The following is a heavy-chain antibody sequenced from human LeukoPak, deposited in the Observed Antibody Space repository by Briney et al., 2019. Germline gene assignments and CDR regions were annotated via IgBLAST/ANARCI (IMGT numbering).Heavy chain of an antibody. CDR1: GGSFSGYY. J-gene: IGHJ4*02. D-gene: IGHD3-22*01. CDR3: ARLEYYYDSSGYYI. V-gene: IGHV4-34*01. Sequence: SETLSLTCAVYGGSFSGYYWSWIRQPPGKGLEWIGEINHSGSTNYIPSLKSRVTISVDTSKNQFSLKLSSVTAADTAVYYCARLEYYYDSSGYYIWGQGTLVTVSS. CDR2: INHSGST.